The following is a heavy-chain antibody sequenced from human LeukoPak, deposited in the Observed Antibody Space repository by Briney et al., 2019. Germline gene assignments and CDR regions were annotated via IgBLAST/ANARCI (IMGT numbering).Heavy chain of an antibody. CDR3: ARDASPGDIVVVPAAVLYGMDV. CDR1: GFTFSSYG. V-gene: IGHV3-33*01. J-gene: IGHJ6*02. Sequence: GRSLRLSCAASGFTFSSYGMHWVRQAPGKGLEWVAVIWYDGSNKYYADSVKGRFTISRDNSKNPLYLQMNSPRAEDTAVYYCARDASPGDIVVVPAAVLYGMDVWGQGTTVPVSS. D-gene: IGHD2-2*01. CDR2: IWYDGSNK.